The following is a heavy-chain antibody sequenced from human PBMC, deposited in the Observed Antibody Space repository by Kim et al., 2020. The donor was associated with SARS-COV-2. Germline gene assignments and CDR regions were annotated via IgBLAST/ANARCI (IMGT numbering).Heavy chain of an antibody. D-gene: IGHD3-3*01. Sequence: SETLSLTCTVSGGSISSYYWSWIRQPPGKGLEWIGYIYYSGRTNYNPSLKSLVTISVDTSKNQFSLKLSSVTAADTAVYYCARGRSITIFGVVTAHSYMDDWGKGTTVTVSS. CDR3: ARGRSITIFGVVTAHSYMDD. CDR1: GGSISSYY. V-gene: IGHV4-59*01. J-gene: IGHJ6*03. CDR2: IYYSGRT.